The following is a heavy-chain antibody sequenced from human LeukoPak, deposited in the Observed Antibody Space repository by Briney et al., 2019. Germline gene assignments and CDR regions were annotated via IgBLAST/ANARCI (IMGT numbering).Heavy chain of an antibody. V-gene: IGHV3-30*02. CDR1: GFTFINYG. CDR2: IPYDGSNK. Sequence: QPGGSLRLSCAASGFTFINYGMHWVRQAPGKGLEWVTFIPYDGSNKYYADSVKGRFTISRDNSKNTLYLQMNRLRAEDTAVYYCAKAYCGSTICYGGGKIDYWGQGTLVTVSS. D-gene: IGHD2-2*01. J-gene: IGHJ4*02. CDR3: AKAYCGSTICYGGGKIDY.